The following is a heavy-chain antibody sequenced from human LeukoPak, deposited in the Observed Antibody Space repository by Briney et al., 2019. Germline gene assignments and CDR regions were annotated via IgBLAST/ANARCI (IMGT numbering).Heavy chain of an antibody. Sequence: GASVKVSCKVSGYTLTELSMHWVRQAPGKGLEWMGGFDPEDGETIYAQKFQGRVTMTEDTSTDTAYMELSSLRSEDTAVYYCATPGDYYYYYGMDVWGQGTTVTVSS. CDR3: ATPGDYYYYYGMDV. CDR1: GYTLTELS. V-gene: IGHV1-24*01. J-gene: IGHJ6*02. CDR2: FDPEDGET. D-gene: IGHD3-10*01.